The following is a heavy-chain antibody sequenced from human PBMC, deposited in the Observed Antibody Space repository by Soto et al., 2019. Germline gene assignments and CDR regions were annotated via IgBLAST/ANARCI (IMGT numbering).Heavy chain of an antibody. Sequence: QLVESGGGLVQPGGSLKLSCPVSGFGFDGAGIHWVLQASGTGLGWVARIRSRNNNYGATYAASGKGRFTISRDDSESTAYIQMNSLKTEDAAVYYCSAGTDFDYWGQGTLVTVSS. V-gene: IGHV3-73*02. J-gene: IGHJ4*02. CDR1: GFGFDGAG. CDR3: SAGTDFDY. CDR2: IRSRNNNYGA.